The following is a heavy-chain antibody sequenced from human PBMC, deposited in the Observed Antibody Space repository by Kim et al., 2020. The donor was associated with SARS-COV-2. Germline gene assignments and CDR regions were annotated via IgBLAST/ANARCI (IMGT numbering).Heavy chain of an antibody. Sequence: SETLSLTCTVSGGSISSSSYYWGWIRQPPGKGLEWIGSIYYSGSTYYNPSLKSRVTISVDTSKNQFSLKLSSVTAADTAVYYCARDGPLGGNFDYWGQGTLVTVSS. CDR2: IYYSGST. V-gene: IGHV4-39*07. J-gene: IGHJ4*02. CDR1: GGSISSSSYY. D-gene: IGHD2-15*01. CDR3: ARDGPLGGNFDY.